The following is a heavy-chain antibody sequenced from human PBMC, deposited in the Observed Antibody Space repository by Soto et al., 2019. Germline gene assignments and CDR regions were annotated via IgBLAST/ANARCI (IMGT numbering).Heavy chain of an antibody. CDR3: VSGGIAGTWFDP. D-gene: IGHD6-13*01. Sequence: QVQLQESGPGLVKPSQTLSLTCSVSGGSITSGGFYWSWVRQHPEKGLEWIAYIFHSGSTDYNPSLESRIIISADTSKNQFSLKLTSVTAADTAVYYCVSGGIAGTWFDPWGQGTLVTVSS. J-gene: IGHJ5*02. CDR1: GGSITSGGFY. CDR2: IFHSGST. V-gene: IGHV4-31*03.